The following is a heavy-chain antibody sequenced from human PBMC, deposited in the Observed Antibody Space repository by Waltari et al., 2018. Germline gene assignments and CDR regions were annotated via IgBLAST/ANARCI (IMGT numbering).Heavy chain of an antibody. D-gene: IGHD3-10*01. J-gene: IGHJ4*02. CDR3: ARGRVTMVRGAMRV. CDR1: GGSFSGSY. V-gene: IGHV4-34*01. Sequence: QVQLQQWGAGLLKPSETLSLTCAVYGGSFSGSYWRWLRQPPGKGLEWIGEINHSGSTNYNPSLKSRVTISVDTSKNQFSLKLSSVTAADTAVYYCARGRVTMVRGAMRVWGQGTLVTVSS. CDR2: INHSGST.